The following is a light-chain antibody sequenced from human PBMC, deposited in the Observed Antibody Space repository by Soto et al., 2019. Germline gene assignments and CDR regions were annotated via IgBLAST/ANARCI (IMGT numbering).Light chain of an antibody. CDR2: KDN. CDR1: SSNIGSNF. V-gene: IGLV1-47*01. CDR3: AAWDDSLSGVI. Sequence: QSVLTQPPSASVTPGQRVTISCSGSSSNIGSNFVFWYQQLPGTAPKLLIYKDNQRHSGVAGRFSGSKSGTSASLAISGLRSEDEADYYCAAWDDSLSGVIFGGGTKLTVL. J-gene: IGLJ2*01.